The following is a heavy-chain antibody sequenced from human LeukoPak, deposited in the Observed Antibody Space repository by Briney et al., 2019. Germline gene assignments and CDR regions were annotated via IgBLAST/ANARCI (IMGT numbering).Heavy chain of an antibody. CDR3: VAGVGNY. V-gene: IGHV3-74*01. J-gene: IGHJ4*02. Sequence: GGSVTLPCAASGFTFSTYWMHWVRQVPGKGLVWVSRINSDGNIITYADSVKGRFTISRDNARNMVYLQMNSLRAEDTAVYYCVAGVGNYWGQGTLVTV. CDR2: INSDGNII. CDR1: GFTFSTYW. D-gene: IGHD1-26*01.